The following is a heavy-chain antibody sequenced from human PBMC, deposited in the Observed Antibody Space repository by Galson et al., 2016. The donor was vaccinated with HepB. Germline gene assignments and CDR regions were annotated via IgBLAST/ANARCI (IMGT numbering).Heavy chain of an antibody. V-gene: IGHV3-23*01. J-gene: IGHJ6*02. D-gene: IGHD6-19*01. CDR3: AKGPSDYYGMDV. CDR2: ISGRGGST. CDR1: GFTFSSYV. Sequence: SLRLSCAASGFTFSSYVMSWVRQAPGKGLEWVSTISGRGGSTYYADSVKGRFTISRDNSKNTLYLQMNSLRAEDTAVYYCAKGPSDYYGMDVWGQGTTVTVSS.